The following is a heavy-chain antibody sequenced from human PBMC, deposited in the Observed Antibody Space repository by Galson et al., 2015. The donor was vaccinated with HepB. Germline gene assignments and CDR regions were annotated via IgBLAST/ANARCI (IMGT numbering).Heavy chain of an antibody. CDR3: TREGDYYDSSGYTNYFDY. J-gene: IGHJ4*02. Sequence: LRLSCAASGFTFGDYAMSWFRQAPGKGLEWVGFIRSKAYGGTTEYAASVKGRFTISRDDSKSIAYLQMNSLKTEDTAVYYCTREGDYYDSSGYTNYFDYWGQGTQVTVSS. V-gene: IGHV3-49*03. D-gene: IGHD3-22*01. CDR2: IRSKAYGGTT. CDR1: GFTFGDYA.